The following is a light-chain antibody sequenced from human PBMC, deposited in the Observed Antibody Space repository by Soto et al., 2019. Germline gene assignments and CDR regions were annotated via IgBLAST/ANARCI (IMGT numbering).Light chain of an antibody. CDR3: QQSYSTWT. Sequence: DIQMTQSPSSLSASVGDRVTITCRASQSISSYLNWYQQKPGKAPKLLIYAASNFQSGVPSRFSGSGSGTDFTLTISSLQHEDFATYYCQQSYSTWTFGQGTKVEIK. CDR2: AAS. J-gene: IGKJ1*01. V-gene: IGKV1-39*01. CDR1: QSISSY.